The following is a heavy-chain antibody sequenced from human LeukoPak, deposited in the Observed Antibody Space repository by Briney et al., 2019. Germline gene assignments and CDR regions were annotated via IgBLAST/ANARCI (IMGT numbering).Heavy chain of an antibody. Sequence: GGSLRLSCAGSGFIFRNYAMSWVRQAPGRGLEWVSPISGSGVGTNYADSVKGRFTISRDNSKNTLYLQMHSLRAEDTAVYYCAKNGRDDHDKYFFDFWGQGTQVIVSS. CDR1: GFIFRNYA. J-gene: IGHJ4*02. CDR2: ISGSGVGT. CDR3: AKNGRDDHDKYFFDF. D-gene: IGHD3-9*01. V-gene: IGHV3-23*01.